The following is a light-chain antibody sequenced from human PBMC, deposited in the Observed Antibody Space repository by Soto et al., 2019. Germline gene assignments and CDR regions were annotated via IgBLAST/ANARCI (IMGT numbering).Light chain of an antibody. V-gene: IGKV3-20*01. CDR2: GAS. Sequence: EIVLTQAPDTLSLSPGERANLSCRATQNVARSNLACDQHRPGQAPRLLMSGASTRAADTPDRFSGSGSGAQVTLTSGRLEPEDFAVYYCQQYGSSPPDSFGQGTRLEI. CDR3: QQYGSSPPDS. CDR1: QNVARSN. J-gene: IGKJ2*03.